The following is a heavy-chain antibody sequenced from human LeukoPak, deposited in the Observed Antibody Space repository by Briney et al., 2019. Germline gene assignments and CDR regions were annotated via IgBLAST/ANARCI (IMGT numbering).Heavy chain of an antibody. J-gene: IGHJ5*02. CDR2: TYSDGSST. CDR3: VRAKAAAGTYWFDP. D-gene: IGHD6-13*01. V-gene: IGHV3-74*01. Sequence: PGGSLRLSCVASGFTCSSFWRHWVRQAPGKGLMWVSRTYSDGSSTSYADSVKGRFTNSRDNAKNTLYLQMNSLRVEDTAVYYCVRAKAAAGTYWFDPWGQGTLVTVSS. CDR1: GFTCSSFW.